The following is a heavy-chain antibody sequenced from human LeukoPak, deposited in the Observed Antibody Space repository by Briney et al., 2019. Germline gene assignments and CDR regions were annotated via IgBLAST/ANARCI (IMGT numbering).Heavy chain of an antibody. V-gene: IGHV4-59*01. CDR3: ARDRGLFSRVYNWFDP. Sequence: ASETLSLTCTVSGGSISSYYWSWTRQPPGKGLEWIGYIYYSGSTNYNPSLKSRVTISVDTSKNQFSLKLSSVTAADTAVYYCARDRGLFSRVYNWFDPWGQGTLVTVSS. D-gene: IGHD3-10*01. CDR2: IYYSGST. CDR1: GGSISSYY. J-gene: IGHJ5*02.